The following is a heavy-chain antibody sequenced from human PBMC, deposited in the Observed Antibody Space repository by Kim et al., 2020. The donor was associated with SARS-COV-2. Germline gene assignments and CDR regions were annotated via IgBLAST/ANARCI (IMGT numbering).Heavy chain of an antibody. J-gene: IGHJ4*02. Sequence: SETLSLTCTVSGGSISSGGYYWSWIRQHPGKGLEWIGYIYYSGSTYYNPSLKSRVTISVDTSKNQFSLKLSSVTAADTAVYYCARVDCSGGSCYFDYWGQGTLVTVSS. CDR3: ARVDCSGGSCYFDY. CDR1: GGSISSGGYY. CDR2: IYYSGST. D-gene: IGHD2-15*01. V-gene: IGHV4-31*03.